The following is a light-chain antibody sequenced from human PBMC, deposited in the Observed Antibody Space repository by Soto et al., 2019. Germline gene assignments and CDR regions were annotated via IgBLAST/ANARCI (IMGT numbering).Light chain of an antibody. CDR1: SSDFGDHKS. J-gene: IGLJ2*01. Sequence: SALTQAASVSGSPGQSITISCTGASSDFGDHKSVSWYQHHPGKATKLIIYEVNYRPSGVSSRFSGSRSGNTASLTISGLQAEDEAHYYCSSSTDTSILFGGGTQRTVL. CDR3: SSSTDTSIL. CDR2: EVN. V-gene: IGLV2-14*01.